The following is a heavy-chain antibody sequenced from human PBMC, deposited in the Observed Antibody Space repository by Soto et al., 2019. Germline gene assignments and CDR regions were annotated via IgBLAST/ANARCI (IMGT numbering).Heavy chain of an antibody. CDR1: ELTW. CDR2: SKSDGSNR. D-gene: IGHD3-9*01. J-gene: IGHJ4*02. CDR3: ARNPGSRSGYFDY. Sequence: PGGSLRLSCTTSELTWMHWDGQAPGKGLVWVSRSKSDGSNRDYADFVKGRFTISRDNAKNTLYLQMNSPRAEDTAVYYCARNPGSRSGYFDYWGQGVPVTAPQ. V-gene: IGHV3-74*01.